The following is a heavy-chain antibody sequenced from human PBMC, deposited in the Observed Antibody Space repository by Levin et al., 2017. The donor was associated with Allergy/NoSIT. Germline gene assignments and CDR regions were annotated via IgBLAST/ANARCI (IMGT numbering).Heavy chain of an antibody. V-gene: IGHV4-59*01. CDR3: ARRSGSGWFYDY. CDR2: IYYSGTT. D-gene: IGHD6-19*01. J-gene: IGHJ4*02. Sequence: SETLSLTCTVSGGSISHYYWSWIRQPPGKGLEWIGYIYYSGTTNYNPSLKSRGTISVDTSKNQFSLNLSSVTAADTAVYYCARRSGSGWFYDYWGQGTLVTVSS. CDR1: GGSISHYY.